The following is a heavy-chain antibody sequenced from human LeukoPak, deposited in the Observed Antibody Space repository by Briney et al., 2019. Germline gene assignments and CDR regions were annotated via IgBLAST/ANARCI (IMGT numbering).Heavy chain of an antibody. CDR1: GITFRTHA. Sequence: GGSLRLSCAASGITFRTHAMHWVRQAPGKGLEHVSAISSNGGITYYANSVKGRFTISRDNSKNTLYLQMGSLRAEDMAVYYCARVGGSLPDAFDIWGQGTMVTVSS. J-gene: IGHJ3*02. V-gene: IGHV3-64*01. CDR3: ARVGGSLPDAFDI. CDR2: ISSNGGIT. D-gene: IGHD2-15*01.